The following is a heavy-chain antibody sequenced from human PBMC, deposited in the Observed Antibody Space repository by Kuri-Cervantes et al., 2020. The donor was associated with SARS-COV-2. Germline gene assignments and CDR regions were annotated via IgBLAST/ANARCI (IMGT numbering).Heavy chain of an antibody. CDR3: ARVGAGVCSSASCYSRAFDY. CDR1: GGSFSGYY. V-gene: IGHV4-34*01. D-gene: IGHD2-2*02. Sequence: GSLRLSCAVYGGSFSGYYRSWIRQPPGKGLEWIGEINHRGSTNFNPSLKTRVTISVNTSKNQFSLKLSSVTAADTAVYYCARVGAGVCSSASCYSRAFDYWGQGTLVTVSS. J-gene: IGHJ4*02. CDR2: INHRGST.